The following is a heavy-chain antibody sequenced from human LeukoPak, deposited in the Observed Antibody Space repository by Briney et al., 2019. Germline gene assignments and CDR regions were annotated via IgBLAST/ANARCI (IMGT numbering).Heavy chain of an antibody. J-gene: IGHJ4*02. CDR1: EFSVGSNY. Sequence: GGSLRLSCAASEFSVGSNYMTWVRQAPGKGLEWVSLIYSGGSTYYADSVKGRFTISRDNSKNTLYLQMNSLRAEDTAVYYCARTRYYYNSRSYGAPYYFDYWGQGTLVTVSS. CDR2: IYSGGST. V-gene: IGHV3-66*01. CDR3: ARTRYYYNSRSYGAPYYFDY. D-gene: IGHD3-10*01.